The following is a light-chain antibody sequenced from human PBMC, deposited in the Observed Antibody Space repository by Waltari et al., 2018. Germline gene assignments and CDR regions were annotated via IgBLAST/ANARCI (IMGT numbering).Light chain of an antibody. Sequence: DIQMTQSPSTLSASVGDRVNITCRASQSISSWLAWYQQKPGKAPKLLIYKASSLESWGPSRFIGSGSGTEFTLTISSLQPDDFAIYYCQQYNTYSRTFGQGTKVEIK. CDR3: QQYNTYSRT. J-gene: IGKJ1*01. V-gene: IGKV1-5*03. CDR2: KAS. CDR1: QSISSW.